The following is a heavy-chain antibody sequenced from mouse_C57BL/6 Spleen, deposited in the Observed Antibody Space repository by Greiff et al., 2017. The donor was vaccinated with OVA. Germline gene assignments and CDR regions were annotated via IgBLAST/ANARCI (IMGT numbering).Heavy chain of an antibody. CDR2: IDPSDSET. V-gene: IGHV1-52*01. J-gene: IGHJ4*01. Sequence: QVQLQQPGAELVRPGSSVKLSCKASGYTFTSYWMHWVKQRPIQGLEWIGNIDPSDSETHYNQKFKDKATLTVDKSSSTAYMQLSSLTSEDSAVYYGARRPLYYGSSYDAMDYWGQGTSVTVSS. CDR1: GYTFTSYW. CDR3: ARRPLYYGSSYDAMDY. D-gene: IGHD1-1*01.